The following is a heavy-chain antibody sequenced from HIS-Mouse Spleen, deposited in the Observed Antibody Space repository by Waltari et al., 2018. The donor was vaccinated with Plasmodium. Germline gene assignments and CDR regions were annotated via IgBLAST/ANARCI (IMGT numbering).Heavy chain of an antibody. CDR2: IYSGGST. CDR1: GFTVSSNY. J-gene: IGHJ4*02. D-gene: IGHD7-27*01. CDR3: ARAAIAWGSPYCFDY. Sequence: EVQLVEPGGGLIQPGGSLRLSCAASGFTVSSNYMSWVRQAPGKGREWVSVIYSGGSTYYADSVKGRFTISRDNSKNTLYLQMNSLRAEDTAVYYCARAAIAWGSPYCFDYWGQGTLVTVSS. V-gene: IGHV3-53*01.